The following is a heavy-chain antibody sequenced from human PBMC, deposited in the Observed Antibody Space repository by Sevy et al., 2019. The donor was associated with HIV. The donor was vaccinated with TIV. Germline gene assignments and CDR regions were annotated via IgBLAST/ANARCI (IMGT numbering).Heavy chain of an antibody. CDR2: IYPGDSDT. V-gene: IGHV5-51*01. J-gene: IGHJ4*02. CDR1: GYSFTSYW. Sequence: GESLKISCKGSGYSFTSYWIGWVRQMPGKGLEWMGIIYPGDSDTRYSPSFQGQVTISADKSISTAYLQWSSLKASDTAMYYCARLHPISGYSSGWAKFDYWGQGTLVTVSS. D-gene: IGHD6-19*01. CDR3: ARLHPISGYSSGWAKFDY.